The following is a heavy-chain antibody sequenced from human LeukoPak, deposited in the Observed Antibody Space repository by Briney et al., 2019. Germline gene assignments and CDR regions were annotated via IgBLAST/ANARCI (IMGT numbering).Heavy chain of an antibody. CDR2: ISGSGGST. CDR1: GLTFSNYA. D-gene: IGHD3-22*01. V-gene: IGHV3-23*01. J-gene: IGHJ4*02. CDR3: AKDLADYYDSSGYFY. Sequence: GGSLRLSCAASGLTFSNYAMSWVRQAPGKGLEWVSAISGSGGSTYYADSVKGRFTISRDNSKNTLYLQMNSLRAEDTAVYYCAKDLADYYDSSGYFYWGQGTLVTVSS.